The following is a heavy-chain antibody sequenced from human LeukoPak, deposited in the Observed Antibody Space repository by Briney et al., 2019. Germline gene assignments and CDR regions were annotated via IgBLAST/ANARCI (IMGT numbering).Heavy chain of an antibody. CDR2: VSPGGVSP. D-gene: IGHD3-3*01. CDR3: AKSFRDFWSGYFMDV. J-gene: IGHJ6*04. Sequence: GGSLRLSCIVSGLSFNKDVMSWFRQAPGKGLEWVSSVSPGGVSPNHADSVKGRFTVSRDNSKNTVYLEMNSLRAEDTAVYYCAKSFRDFWSGYFMDVWGKGTTVTVSS. V-gene: IGHV3-23*01. CDR1: GLSFNKDV.